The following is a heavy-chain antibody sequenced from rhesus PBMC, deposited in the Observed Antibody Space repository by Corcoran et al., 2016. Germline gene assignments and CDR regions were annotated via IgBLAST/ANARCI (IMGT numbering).Heavy chain of an antibody. V-gene: IGHV5-20*01. J-gene: IGHJ6*01. CDR1: GYSFTSYW. D-gene: IGHD6-31*01. CDR3: AKHLQGGIAAAGSYGLDS. CDR2: IDPSDSDT. Sequence: EVQLVQSGAEVKRPGESLKISCKTSGYSFTSYWISWVRQMPGKDLEWMGAIDPSDSDTRYNPSFQGQVTISSDKSNRTAYLQWSRLKASDTATYYCAKHLQGGIAAAGSYGLDSWGQGVVVTVSS.